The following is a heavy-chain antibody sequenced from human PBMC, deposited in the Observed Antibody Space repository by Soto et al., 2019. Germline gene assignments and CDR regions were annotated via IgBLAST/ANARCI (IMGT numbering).Heavy chain of an antibody. CDR2: IHYSGST. J-gene: IGHJ6*02. V-gene: IGHV4-31*03. Sequence: PSETLSLTCTVSGGSVISGGHYWSWIRQHPRRGLEWMGYIHYSGSTYYSPSLRTRISMSVDTSKNQFSLKLKSVTAADTAVYYCARDCSTKNCYDNYGVDVWGQGTTVTVSS. D-gene: IGHD2-2*01. CDR1: GGSVISGGHY. CDR3: ARDCSTKNCYDNYGVDV.